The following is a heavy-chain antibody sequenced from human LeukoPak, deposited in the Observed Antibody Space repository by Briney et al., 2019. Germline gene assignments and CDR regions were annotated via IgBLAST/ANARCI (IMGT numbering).Heavy chain of an antibody. D-gene: IGHD3-22*01. CDR1: GYTFTSYY. CDR3: ARGFLLIPSNDSGGYCSNSPGRDV. J-gene: IGHJ6*04. Sequence: ASVKVSCKASGYTFTSYYMHWVRQAPGQGLEWMGIINPSGGSTSYAQKFQGRVTMTRDTSTSTVYMELSSLRSEDTAVYYCARGFLLIPSNDSGGYCSNSPGRDVGAKGPTAPVS. V-gene: IGHV1-46*01. CDR2: INPSGGST.